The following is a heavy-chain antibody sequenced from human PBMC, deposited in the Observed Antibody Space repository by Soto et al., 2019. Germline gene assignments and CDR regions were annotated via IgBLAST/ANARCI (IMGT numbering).Heavy chain of an antibody. CDR1: GASMRGYY. V-gene: IGHV4-59*01. D-gene: IGHD3-10*01. CDR3: ARAPRSGDCFDY. J-gene: IGHJ4*02. CDR2: IYSGGST. Sequence: SETLSLTCSVSGASMRGYYWAWIRQPPGRGLEWIGYIYSGGSTFYNPSVYSRVSMSRDTSKSQFSPRLTSVTPADTAVYFCARAPRSGDCFDYWGQGTLVTVSS.